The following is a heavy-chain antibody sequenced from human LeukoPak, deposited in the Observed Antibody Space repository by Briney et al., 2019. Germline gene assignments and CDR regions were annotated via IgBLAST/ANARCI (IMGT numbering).Heavy chain of an antibody. CDR2: ISAYNGNT. CDR1: GYTFTSYG. J-gene: IGHJ6*02. CDR3: ARDGRAVADLYYYYYGMDV. D-gene: IGHD6-19*01. V-gene: IGHV1-18*01. Sequence: ASVTVSCKASGYTFTSYGISWVRQAPGQGLEWMGWISAYNGNTNYAQKLQGRVTMTTDTSTSTAYMELRSLRSDDTAVYYCARDGRAVADLYYYYYGMDVWGQGTTVTVSS.